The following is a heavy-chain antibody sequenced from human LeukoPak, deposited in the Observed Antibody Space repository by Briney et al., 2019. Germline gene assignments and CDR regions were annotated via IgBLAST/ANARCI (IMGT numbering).Heavy chain of an antibody. CDR3: ARVLGGGYFDY. D-gene: IGHD3-10*01. CDR1: VFTVSSNY. Sequence: GGSLRLSCAASVFTVSSNYMSWVRQAPGKGLEWVSVIYSGGSTYYADSVKGRFTISRDNSKNTLYLQMNSLRAEDTAVYYCARVLGGGYFDYWGQGTLVTVSS. CDR2: IYSGGST. J-gene: IGHJ4*02. V-gene: IGHV3-53*01.